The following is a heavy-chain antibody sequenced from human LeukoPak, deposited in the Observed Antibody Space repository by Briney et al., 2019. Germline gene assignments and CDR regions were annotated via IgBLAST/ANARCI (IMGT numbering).Heavy chain of an antibody. V-gene: IGHV3-23*01. CDR1: GFTFSSYG. D-gene: IGHD7-27*01. J-gene: IGHJ4*02. CDR3: GRGHWGLDY. Sequence: PGGSLRLSWAASGFTFSSYGVSWVRQAPGKGLEWVSAISGSGGGTYYADSVKGRFTISRDNSKNTLYLQMNSLRAEDTAVYYCGRGHWGLDYWGQGALVTVSS. CDR2: ISGSGGGT.